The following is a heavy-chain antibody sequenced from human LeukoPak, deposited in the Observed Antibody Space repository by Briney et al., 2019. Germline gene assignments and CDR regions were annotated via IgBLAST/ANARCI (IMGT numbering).Heavy chain of an antibody. Sequence: SETLSLTCTVSGGSISSYYWSWIRQPPGKGLEWIGYICYSGSTNYNPSLKSRVTISVDTSKNQFSLKLSSVTAADTAVYYCARLGCSSTSCYVGNYYYYGMDVWGQGTTVTVSS. V-gene: IGHV4-59*08. D-gene: IGHD2-2*01. CDR1: GGSISSYY. CDR3: ARLGCSSTSCYVGNYYYYGMDV. CDR2: ICYSGST. J-gene: IGHJ6*02.